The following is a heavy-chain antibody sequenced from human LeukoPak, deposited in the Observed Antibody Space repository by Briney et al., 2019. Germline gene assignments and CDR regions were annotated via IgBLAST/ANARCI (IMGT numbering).Heavy chain of an antibody. J-gene: IGHJ4*02. Sequence: SVKLSCTAVGYTFTTYGISWGRDAPGQGVEWIGWSSAYNGNTKYAQKLQGTVTMTTDTSTSTVYMEMRSLRSEDMDVYACARDPEVNNYFDYWGQGTLVTVSS. D-gene: IGHD1-14*01. CDR3: ARDPEVNNYFDY. CDR2: SSAYNGNT. V-gene: IGHV1-18*03. CDR1: GYTFTTYG.